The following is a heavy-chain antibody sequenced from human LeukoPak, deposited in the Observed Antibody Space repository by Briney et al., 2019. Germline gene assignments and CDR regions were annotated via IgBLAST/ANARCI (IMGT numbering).Heavy chain of an antibody. CDR1: AFMFRNYG. Sequence: GMSLRLSCAASAFMFRNYGMHWVRQAPGKGLEWVAIIFYDGSNKYYADSVKGRFTIPRDNSKNTLFLQMNSLRAEDTAVYYCASGRGRVGSHTSYFDYRGQGTLVTVSS. V-gene: IGHV3-33*01. CDR2: IFYDGSNK. CDR3: ASGRGRVGSHTSYFDY. D-gene: IGHD1-26*01. J-gene: IGHJ4*02.